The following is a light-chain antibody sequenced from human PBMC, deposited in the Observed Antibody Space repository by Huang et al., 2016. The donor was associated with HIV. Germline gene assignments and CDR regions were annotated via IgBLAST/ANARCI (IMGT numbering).Light chain of an antibody. CDR2: RAS. Sequence: ETVLTQSPVTLSMSPGERVTLSCRASQSVNSNLAWYQHKPGQAPRLLIYRASSRATGIPARFTGSGSGTEFTLTISSLQSEDCAVYFCQQYDKWPLSFAGGTKVEIK. V-gene: IGKV3-15*01. CDR3: QQYDKWPLS. CDR1: QSVNSN. J-gene: IGKJ4*01.